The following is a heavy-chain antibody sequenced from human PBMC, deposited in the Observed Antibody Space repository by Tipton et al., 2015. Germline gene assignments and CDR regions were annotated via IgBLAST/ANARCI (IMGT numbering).Heavy chain of an antibody. CDR1: GYSFSNFW. V-gene: IGHV5-51*01. CDR2: IYPGDSDA. J-gene: IGHJ5*01. Sequence: QLVQSGAEVKKPGESLKISCEASGYSFSNFWIAWVRQMPGKGLEWMGIIYPGDSDAKYSPSFQGQVTISVDKSINSAYLQWSSLKASDTAIYYCARQPLVYAINGWLDSWGQGTLVTVSS. D-gene: IGHD2-8*01. CDR3: ARQPLVYAINGWLDS.